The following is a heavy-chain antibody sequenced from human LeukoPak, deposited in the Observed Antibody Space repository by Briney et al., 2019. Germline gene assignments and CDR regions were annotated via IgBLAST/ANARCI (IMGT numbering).Heavy chain of an antibody. CDR1: GGSISSYY. CDR2: IYTSGST. D-gene: IGHD3-22*01. J-gene: IGHJ6*02. V-gene: IGHV4-4*07. CDR3: ARANYYDSSGYYGAPYYYGMDV. Sequence: SETLSLTCTVSGGSISSYYWSWIRQPAGKGLEWIGRIYTSGSTNYNPSLKSRVTMSVDTSKNQFSLKLSSVTAADTAVYYCARANYYDSSGYYGAPYYYGMDVWGQGTTVTVSS.